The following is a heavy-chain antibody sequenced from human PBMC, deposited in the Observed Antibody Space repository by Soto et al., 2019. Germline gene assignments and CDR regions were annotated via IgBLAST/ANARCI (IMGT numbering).Heavy chain of an antibody. CDR3: VREGYSGSYAAF. CDR1: GSTFSNYD. J-gene: IGHJ4*02. D-gene: IGHD1-26*01. CDR2: ISFDGSKT. V-gene: IGHV3-30*03. Sequence: LRLSCEASGSTFSNYDMDWVRQAPGKGLEWVAIISFDGSKTYYADSVKGRFTVSRDNSKNTLFLQMNSLRPDDTATYYCVREGYSGSYAAFWGQGSLVTVPQ.